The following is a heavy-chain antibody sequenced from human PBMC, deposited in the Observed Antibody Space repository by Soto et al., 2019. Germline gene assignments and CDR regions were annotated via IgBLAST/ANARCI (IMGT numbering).Heavy chain of an antibody. D-gene: IGHD3-10*01. J-gene: IGHJ6*03. V-gene: IGHV3-21*01. CDR3: ARHSGAGGHYYYSYVDV. Sequence: RVRKTTGKRLEWVSCISSSSSYMYYADSVKGRFTISRDNAKNSLYLQMNSLRAEETAVYYCARHSGAGGHYYYSYVDVWGKGTTVPVSS. CDR2: ISSSSSYM.